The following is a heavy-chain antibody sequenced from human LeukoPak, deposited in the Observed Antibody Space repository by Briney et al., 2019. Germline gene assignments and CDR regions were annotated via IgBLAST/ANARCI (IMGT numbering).Heavy chain of an antibody. D-gene: IGHD5-18*01. Sequence: SETLSLTCAVYGGSFSGYYWSWIRQPPGKGLEWIGEINHSGSTNYNPSLKSRVTISVDTSKNQFSLKLSAVTAADTAVYYCARKGYSYGYFNYWGQGTLVTVSS. V-gene: IGHV4-34*01. CDR3: ARKGYSYGYFNY. CDR1: GGSFSGYY. J-gene: IGHJ4*02. CDR2: INHSGST.